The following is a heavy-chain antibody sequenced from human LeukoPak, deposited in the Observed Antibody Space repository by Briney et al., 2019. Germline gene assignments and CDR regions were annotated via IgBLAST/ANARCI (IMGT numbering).Heavy chain of an antibody. CDR2: IIPILGIA. D-gene: IGHD6-6*01. V-gene: IGHV1-69*02. J-gene: IGHJ4*02. CDR1: GGTFSSYT. Sequence: SVKVSCKASGGTFSSYTISWVRQAPGQGLEWMGRIIPILGIANYAQKFQGRVTITADKSTSTAYMELSSLRSEDTAVYYCARGSAAIAARLIFYYFDYWGQGTLVTVSS. CDR3: ARGSAAIAARLIFYYFDY.